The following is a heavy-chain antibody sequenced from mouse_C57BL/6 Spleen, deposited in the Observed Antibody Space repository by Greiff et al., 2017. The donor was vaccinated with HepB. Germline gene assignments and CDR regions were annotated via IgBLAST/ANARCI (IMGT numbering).Heavy chain of an antibody. V-gene: IGHV5-6*01. CDR2: ISSGGSYT. D-gene: IGHD1-1*02. CDR3: ARRDCTIYVGVYFDY. Sequence: EVQVVESGGDLVKPGGSLKLSCAASGFTFSSYGMSWVRQTPDKRLEWVATISSGGSYTYYPDSVKGRFTISRDNAKNTLYLQMSSLKSEDTAMYYCARRDCTIYVGVYFDYWGQFTTLTVSS. J-gene: IGHJ2*01. CDR1: GFTFSSYG.